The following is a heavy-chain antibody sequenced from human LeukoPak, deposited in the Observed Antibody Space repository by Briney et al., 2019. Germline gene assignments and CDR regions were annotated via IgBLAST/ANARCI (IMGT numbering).Heavy chain of an antibody. V-gene: IGHV3-23*01. J-gene: IGHJ4*02. CDR2: ISGSGGST. D-gene: IGHD3-22*01. CDR3: AAYYDSSGYYLRH. Sequence: PGGSLRLSCAASGFTFSSYAMSWVRQAPGKGLEWVSAISGSGGSTYYADSVKGRFTISRDNSKNTLYLQMNSLRAEDTAVYYCAAYYDSSGYYLRHWGQGTLVTVSS. CDR1: GFTFSSYA.